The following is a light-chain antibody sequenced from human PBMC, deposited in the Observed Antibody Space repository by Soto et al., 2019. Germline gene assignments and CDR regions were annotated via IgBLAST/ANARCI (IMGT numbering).Light chain of an antibody. Sequence: EIVLTQSPGTLSLSPGERATLSCRASQSVSSNYLAWYQQKPGQAPRLLIYDASSRATGIPDRFSGSGSGTDFTLTISRLEPEDFAVYYCQQYGSSPGTFGPGTKVEIK. CDR3: QQYGSSPGT. CDR2: DAS. J-gene: IGKJ1*01. V-gene: IGKV3-20*01. CDR1: QSVSSNY.